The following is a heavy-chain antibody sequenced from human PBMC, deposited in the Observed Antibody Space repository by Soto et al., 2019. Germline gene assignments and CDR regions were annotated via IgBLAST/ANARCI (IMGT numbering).Heavy chain of an antibody. J-gene: IGHJ4*02. D-gene: IGHD2-2*01. CDR3: ARHDYCSSTSCPPDF. V-gene: IGHV4-39*01. CDR2: IYYSGST. CDR1: GGSISSSSYY. Sequence: SETLSLTCTVSGGSISSSSYYWGWIRQPPGKGLEWIGSIYYSGSTYYNPSLKSRVTISVDTSKNQFSLKLSSVTAADTAVYYCARHDYCSSTSCPPDFWGQGTLVTVSS.